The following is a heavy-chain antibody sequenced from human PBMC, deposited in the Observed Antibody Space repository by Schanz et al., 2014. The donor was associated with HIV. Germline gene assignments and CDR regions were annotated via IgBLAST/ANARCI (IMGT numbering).Heavy chain of an antibody. D-gene: IGHD5-12*01. J-gene: IGHJ4*02. V-gene: IGHV3-30*18. CDR1: GFSFSTYG. Sequence: QVHLVESGGGVVQPGGSLRLSCAASGFSFSTYGIHWVRQAPGKGLEWVTLISYDGINKYYADSVKGRFTISRDNSKNSLYLQMNSLRAEDTAVYYCAKGLTIWLQPPFDYWGQGTLVTVSP. CDR2: ISYDGINK. CDR3: AKGLTIWLQPPFDY.